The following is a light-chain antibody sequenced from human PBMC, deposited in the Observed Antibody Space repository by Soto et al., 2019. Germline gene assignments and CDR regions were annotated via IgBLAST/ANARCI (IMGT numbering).Light chain of an antibody. V-gene: IGKV3-15*01. J-gene: IGKJ1*01. CDR2: GTS. CDR3: QQYNDWLWT. Sequence: IVLTQSPGTLSLSPGERATLSCRASQSVSNNYLAWYQQKPGQAPRLLIYGTSTRATGIPARFSGSGSGTEFTLTISSLQSEDFAVYYCQQYNDWLWTFGQGTKVDIK. CDR1: QSVSNN.